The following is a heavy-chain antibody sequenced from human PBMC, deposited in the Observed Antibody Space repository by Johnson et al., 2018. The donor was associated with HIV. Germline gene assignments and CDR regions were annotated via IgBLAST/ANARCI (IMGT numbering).Heavy chain of an antibody. CDR1: GFTFDDHG. D-gene: IGHD1-26*01. V-gene: IGHV3-43D*03. J-gene: IGHJ3*01. CDR2: ISWDGVNT. CDR3: AKERDSGSYFDAFDL. Sequence: VQVVESGGGLVQPGRSLRLSCAASGFTFDDHGMHWVRQAPGKSLEWVSLISWDGVNTYYVDSVKGRFTISRDNIRNSLYLQMNSLRAEDTAVYYCAKERDSGSYFDAFDLWGQGTMVTISS.